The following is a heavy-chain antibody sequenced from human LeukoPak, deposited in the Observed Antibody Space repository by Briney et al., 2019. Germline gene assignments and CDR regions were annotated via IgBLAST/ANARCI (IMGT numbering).Heavy chain of an antibody. CDR1: GGSITSSSYY. Sequence: PSETLSLTCTVSGGSITSSSYYWGWIRQPPGKGLEWIGEISHSGSTNYNPSLKSRVTISVDTSKNQFSLKLSSVTAADTAVYYCARGTVRGGKLDYWGQGTLVTVSS. CDR3: ARGTVRGGKLDY. D-gene: IGHD3-10*01. V-gene: IGHV4-39*07. CDR2: ISHSGST. J-gene: IGHJ4*02.